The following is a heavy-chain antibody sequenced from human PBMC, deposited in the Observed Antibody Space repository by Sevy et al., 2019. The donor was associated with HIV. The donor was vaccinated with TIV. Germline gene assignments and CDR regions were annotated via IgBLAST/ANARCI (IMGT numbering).Heavy chain of an antibody. CDR3: ARSYSSGWYILYYFEY. Sequence: GGSLRLSCAASGFSFSSYSVSWVRQAPGKGLEWVASIGSSNSYIYYADSVKGRVTISRDNAKNSLFLHMNTLRAEDTAVYYCARSYSSGWYILYYFEYWGHGTPVTVSS. V-gene: IGHV3-21*01. CDR2: IGSSNSYI. CDR1: GFSFSSYS. D-gene: IGHD6-13*01. J-gene: IGHJ4*01.